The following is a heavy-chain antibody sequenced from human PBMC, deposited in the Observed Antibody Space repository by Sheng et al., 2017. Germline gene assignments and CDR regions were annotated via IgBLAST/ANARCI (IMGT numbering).Heavy chain of an antibody. CDR2: IKEDGSTK. Sequence: EVQLVESGGGLVQPGGSLRLSCAASGFTFSSYWMSWVRQAPGKGLEWVANIKEDGSTKYYVDSVKGRFTISRDNAKNSMYLQMNSLRAEDRAVYYCARIGYSSSCFDYWGQGTLVTVSS. CDR1: GFTFSSYW. D-gene: IGHD6-13*01. V-gene: IGHV3-7*01. J-gene: IGHJ4*02. CDR3: ARIGYSSSCFDY.